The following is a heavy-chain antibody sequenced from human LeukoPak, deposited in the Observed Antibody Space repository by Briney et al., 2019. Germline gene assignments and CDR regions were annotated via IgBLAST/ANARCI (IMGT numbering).Heavy chain of an antibody. V-gene: IGHV1-18*01. D-gene: IGHD6-19*01. CDR1: GYTFTSYG. Sequence: GASVKVSCKASGYTFTSYGISWVRHAPGQGVEWMVWISAYNGNTNYAQKLQGRVTMTTDTSTSTAYMELRSLRSDDTAVYYCAAGYSSGWPAYYYYMDVWGKGTTVTVSS. CDR3: AAGYSSGWPAYYYYMDV. CDR2: ISAYNGNT. J-gene: IGHJ6*03.